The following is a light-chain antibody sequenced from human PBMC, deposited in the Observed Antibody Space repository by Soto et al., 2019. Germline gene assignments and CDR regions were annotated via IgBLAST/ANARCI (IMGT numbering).Light chain of an antibody. CDR2: AAS. J-gene: IGKJ2*01. CDR3: QQSFSMFRT. CDR1: QSISGF. V-gene: IGKV1-39*01. Sequence: DIQMTQSPSSLSASVGDRVTITCRASQSISGFLNWFQQKPGRAPKLLIYAASTLESGVPSRFSGSGSGTDFALTISSLQPEDFATYYCQQSFSMFRTFGQVTKVDIK.